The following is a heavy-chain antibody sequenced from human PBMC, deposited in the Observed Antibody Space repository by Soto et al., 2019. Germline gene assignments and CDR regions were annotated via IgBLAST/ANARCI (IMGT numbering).Heavy chain of an antibody. Sequence: PSETLSLTCAVSGYSISSGYYWGWIRQPPGKGLEWIGSIYHSGSTYYNPPLKSRVTISVDTSKNQFSRKLSSVTAADTAVYYCARVLYSNSSSYYYYYYGMDVWGQGTTVTASS. CDR1: GYSISSGYY. CDR2: IYHSGST. D-gene: IGHD6-6*01. CDR3: ARVLYSNSSSYYYYYYGMDV. V-gene: IGHV4-38-2*01. J-gene: IGHJ6*02.